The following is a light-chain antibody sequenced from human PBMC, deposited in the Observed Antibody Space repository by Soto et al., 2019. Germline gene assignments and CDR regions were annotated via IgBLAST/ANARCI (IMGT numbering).Light chain of an antibody. CDR2: DVS. CDR3: CSYARSNYV. CDR1: SSDVGGYNY. V-gene: IGLV2-11*01. J-gene: IGLJ1*01. Sequence: QSVLTQPRSVSGSPGQSVTISCTGTSSDVGGYNYVSWYQQHPGKAPKLMIYDVSKRPSGVPDRFSGSKSGNTASLTISGLQAEDEADYYCCSYARSNYVFGTGTKVTVL.